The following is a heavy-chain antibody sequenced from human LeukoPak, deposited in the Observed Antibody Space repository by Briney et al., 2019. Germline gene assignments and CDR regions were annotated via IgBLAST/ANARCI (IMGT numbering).Heavy chain of an antibody. CDR1: GYTFTSYD. CDR3: ARGRELRGIFLREVGVTDY. Sequence: GASVKVSCKASGYTFTSYDINWVRQATGQGLEWMGWMNPNSGNTGYAQKFQGRVTITRNASISTAYMELSSLRSEDTAVYYCARGRELRGIFLREVGVTDYWGQGTLVTVSS. D-gene: IGHD3-10*01. V-gene: IGHV1-8*03. CDR2: MNPNSGNT. J-gene: IGHJ4*02.